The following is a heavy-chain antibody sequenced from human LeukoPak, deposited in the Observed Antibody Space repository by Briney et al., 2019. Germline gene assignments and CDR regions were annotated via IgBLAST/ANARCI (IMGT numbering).Heavy chain of an antibody. J-gene: IGHJ4*02. CDR3: ARDTTKSYYYDSSGYKYYFDY. CDR1: GFTFSSYE. Sequence: PGGSLRLSCAASGFTFSSYEMNWVRQAPGKGLEWVSYISSSGTTIYYADSVKGRFTISRDNAKKSLYLQMNSLRAEDTAVYYCARDTTKSYYYDSSGYKYYFDYWGQGTLVTVSS. D-gene: IGHD3-22*01. CDR2: ISSSGTTI. V-gene: IGHV3-48*03.